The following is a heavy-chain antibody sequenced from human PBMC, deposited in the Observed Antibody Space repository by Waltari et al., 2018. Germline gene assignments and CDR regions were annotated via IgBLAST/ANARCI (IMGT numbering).Heavy chain of an antibody. D-gene: IGHD3-22*01. CDR2: INRDGSST. CDR3: ARVATKTYSSPVPGRPYYYGMDV. V-gene: IGHV3-74*01. CDR1: GFTFSRYW. Sequence: EEQLVESGGGLAQPGESLRLSCAASGFTFSRYWMDWVRQAPGKGLVWGVRINRDGSSTTYADSVKGRFTISRDNGKNTLYVQMNRLRAEDTAVYYCARVATKTYSSPVPGRPYYYGMDVWGQGTTVTVSS. J-gene: IGHJ6*02.